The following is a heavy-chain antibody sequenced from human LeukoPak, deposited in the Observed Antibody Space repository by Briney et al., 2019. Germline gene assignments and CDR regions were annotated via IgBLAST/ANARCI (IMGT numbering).Heavy chain of an antibody. J-gene: IGHJ4*02. V-gene: IGHV3-53*01. CDR1: GFSVSSSY. CDR2: IYSDSNT. Sequence: GGSLRLSCAASGFSVSSSYMSWVRQAPGKGLEWVSVIYSDSNTYYADSVKGRFTISRDNSKNTLYLQMNSLRAEDTAVYYCAKEPPYQYYWGQGTLVTVYS. CDR3: AKEPPYQYY.